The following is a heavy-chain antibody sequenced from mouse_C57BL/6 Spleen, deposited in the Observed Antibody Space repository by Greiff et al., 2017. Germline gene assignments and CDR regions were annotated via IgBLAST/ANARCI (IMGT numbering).Heavy chain of an antibody. J-gene: IGHJ2*01. D-gene: IGHD2-1*01. CDR1: GYTFTSYW. CDR2: INPSSGYT. V-gene: IGHV1-7*01. CDR3: ARYYGNYFDY. Sequence: QVQLQQSGAELAKPGASVKLSCKASGYTFTSYWMHWVKQRPGQGLEWIGYINPSSGYTKYNQKFKDKATLTADKSSRTAYMQRSSLTYEDSAVYYCARYYGNYFDYWGQGTTLTVAS.